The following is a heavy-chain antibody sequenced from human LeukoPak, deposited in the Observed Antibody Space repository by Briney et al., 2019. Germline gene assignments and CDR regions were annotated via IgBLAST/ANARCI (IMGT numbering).Heavy chain of an antibody. V-gene: IGHV1-18*01. Sequence: EASVKVSCKASGYTFTRYGMSWVRQAPGQGLEWMGWISGSNGNTNYAQKLQGRVTMTTDTSTGTAYMELRSLRSDDTAVYYCARSGRGTYYYFDYWGQGTLVTVSS. CDR2: ISGSNGNT. CDR1: GYTFTRYG. J-gene: IGHJ4*02. D-gene: IGHD1-26*01. CDR3: ARSGRGTYYYFDY.